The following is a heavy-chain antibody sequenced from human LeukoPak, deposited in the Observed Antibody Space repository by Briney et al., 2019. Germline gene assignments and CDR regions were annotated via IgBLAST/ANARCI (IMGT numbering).Heavy chain of an antibody. Sequence: SETLSLTCTVSGGSISSSSYYWGWIRQPPGKGLEWIGSIYYSGSTYYNPSLKSRVTISVDTSKNQSSLKLSSVTAADTAVYYCARDFNIAVAVHFDYWGQGTLVTVSS. CDR2: IYYSGST. J-gene: IGHJ4*02. D-gene: IGHD6-19*01. CDR3: ARDFNIAVAVHFDY. V-gene: IGHV4-39*07. CDR1: GGSISSSSYY.